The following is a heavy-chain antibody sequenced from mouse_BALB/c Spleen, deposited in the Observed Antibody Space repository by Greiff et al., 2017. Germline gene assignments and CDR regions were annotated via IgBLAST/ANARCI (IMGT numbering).Heavy chain of an antibody. CDR2: ISYDGSN. V-gene: IGHV3-6*02. D-gene: IGHD2-14*01. CDR3: AREGEVRRNYAMDY. J-gene: IGHJ4*01. Sequence: VQLKESGPGLVKPSQSLSLTCSVTGYSITSGYYWNWIRQFPGNKLEWMGYISYDGSNNYNPSLKNRISITRDTSKNQFFLKLNSVTTEDTATYYGAREGEVRRNYAMDYWGQGTSVTVSS. CDR1: GYSITSGYY.